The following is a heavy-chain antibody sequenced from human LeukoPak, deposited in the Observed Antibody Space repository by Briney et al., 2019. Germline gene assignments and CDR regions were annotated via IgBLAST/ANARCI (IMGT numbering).Heavy chain of an antibody. CDR3: ARDPSLFAGYFDF. CDR1: GFTFSTYW. D-gene: IGHD6-13*01. J-gene: IGHJ4*02. CDR2: INGDGTST. Sequence: GGSLRLSCAASGFTFSTYWMHWVRQAPGRGLVWVSRINGDGTSTAYADSVKGRFTISRDNARNMLYLQMNSLRAEDTAVYFCARDPSLFAGYFDFWGQGTLVPVSS. V-gene: IGHV3-74*01.